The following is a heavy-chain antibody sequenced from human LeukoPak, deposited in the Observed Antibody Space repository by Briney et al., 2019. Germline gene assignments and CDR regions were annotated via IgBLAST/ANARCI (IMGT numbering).Heavy chain of an antibody. CDR2: ISGSGSCT. J-gene: IGHJ4*02. Sequence: GGSLRLSCAASGFTFSSYAMSWVRQAPGKELEWVSAISGSGSCTYYADSVKGRFTISRDNSKNTLYLQMNSLRAEDTALYYCARGPWPYSSGCFDYWGQGTLVTVSS. V-gene: IGHV3-23*01. D-gene: IGHD6-19*01. CDR3: ARGPWPYSSGCFDY. CDR1: GFTFSSYA.